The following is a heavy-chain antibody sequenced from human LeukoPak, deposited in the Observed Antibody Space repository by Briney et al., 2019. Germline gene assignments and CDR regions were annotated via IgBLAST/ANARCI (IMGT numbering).Heavy chain of an antibody. CDR1: GFTFSSYS. CDR3: ARDDDILTGYYQLDY. J-gene: IGHJ4*02. Sequence: GGSLRLSCAASGFTFSSYSMNWVRQAPGKGLEGVSYISSSSNIISYADSVKGRITISRDNAKNSLYLQMNSLRAEDTAVYYCARDDDILTGYYQLDYWGQGTLVTVSS. CDR2: ISSSSNII. D-gene: IGHD3-9*01. V-gene: IGHV3-48*01.